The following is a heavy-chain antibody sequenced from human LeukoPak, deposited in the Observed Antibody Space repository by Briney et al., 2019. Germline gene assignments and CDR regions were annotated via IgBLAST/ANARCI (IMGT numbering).Heavy chain of an antibody. J-gene: IGHJ2*01. Sequence: SETLSLTCTVSGGSINSYYWSWIRQPPGKGLEWIGYIYYSGSTNYNPSLKSRVTISVDTSKNQFPLKLSSVTAADTAVYYCARDYSYGYFRYFDLWGRGTLVTVSS. CDR3: ARDYSYGYFRYFDL. D-gene: IGHD5-18*01. CDR1: GGSINSYY. CDR2: IYYSGST. V-gene: IGHV4-59*12.